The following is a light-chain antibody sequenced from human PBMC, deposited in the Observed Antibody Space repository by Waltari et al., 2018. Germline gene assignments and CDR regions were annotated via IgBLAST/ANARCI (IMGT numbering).Light chain of an antibody. J-gene: IGLJ3*02. CDR3: QTGGHGTWV. CDR2: VNSDGRH. V-gene: IGLV4-69*01. CDR1: RGHSSNV. Sequence: QLVVTQSPSASASLGASVKLTCTLSRGHSSNVIPWLQQHPVRGPRYLMKVNSDGRHSKGDEIPDRFSGSSSGAERYLTIANLQSEDEADYYCQTGGHGTWVFGGGTKLTVL.